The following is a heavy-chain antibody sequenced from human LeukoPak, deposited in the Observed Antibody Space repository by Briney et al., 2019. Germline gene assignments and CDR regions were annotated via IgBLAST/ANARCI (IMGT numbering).Heavy chain of an antibody. CDR2: IYYSGST. D-gene: IGHD3-22*01. CDR1: GGSSSSSGYY. V-gene: IGHV4-39*07. CDR3: ASFHSWYYYDSSY. J-gene: IGHJ4*02. Sequence: SETLSLTCTVSGGSSSSSGYYWGGLGQPPGKGLEWIGSIYYSGSTYYNPSLKSRVTVSVDRTKNQFSLKLSSVTAADTAVYYCASFHSWYYYDSSYWGQGTLVTVSS.